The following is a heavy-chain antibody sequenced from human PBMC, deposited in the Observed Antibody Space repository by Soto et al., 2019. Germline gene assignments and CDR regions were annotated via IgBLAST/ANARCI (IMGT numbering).Heavy chain of an antibody. D-gene: IGHD3-22*01. V-gene: IGHV3-33*01. CDR3: ARDHITMIVVVIPEYQPSFDY. J-gene: IGHJ4*02. CDR1: GFTFSSYG. Sequence: GGSLRLSCAASGFTFSSYGMHWVRQAPGKGLEWVAVIWYDGSNKYYADSVKGRFTISRDNSKNTLYLQMNSLRAEDTAVYYCARDHITMIVVVIPEYQPSFDYWGQGTLVTVSS. CDR2: IWYDGSNK.